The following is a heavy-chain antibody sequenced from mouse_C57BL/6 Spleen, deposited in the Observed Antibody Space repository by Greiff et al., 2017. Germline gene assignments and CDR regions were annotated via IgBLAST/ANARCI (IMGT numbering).Heavy chain of an antibody. D-gene: IGHD2-1*01. J-gene: IGHJ2*01. CDR3: ARGGNYPDY. CDR1: GYSFTGYF. V-gene: IGHV1-20*01. Sequence: VQLQQSGPELVKPGDSVKISCKASGYSFTGYFMNWVMQSHGKSLEWIGRINPYNGDTFYNQKFKGKATLTVDKSSSTAHMQLRSLTSEDSAGEECARGGNYPDYWGQGTTLTVSS. CDR2: INPYNGDT.